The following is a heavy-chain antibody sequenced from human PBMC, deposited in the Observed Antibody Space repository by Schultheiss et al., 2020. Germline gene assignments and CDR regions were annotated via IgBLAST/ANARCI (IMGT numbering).Heavy chain of an antibody. CDR2: ISYDGSNK. CDR3: AREGPREAFDI. CDR1: GFTFSSYG. V-gene: IGHV3-30*12. J-gene: IGHJ3*02. D-gene: IGHD5-24*01. Sequence: GGSLRLSCAASGFTFSSYGMHWVRQAPGKGLEWVAVISYDGSNKYYADSVKGRFTISRDNSKNTLYLQMNSLRAEDTAVYYCAREGPREAFDIWGQGTMVTVSS.